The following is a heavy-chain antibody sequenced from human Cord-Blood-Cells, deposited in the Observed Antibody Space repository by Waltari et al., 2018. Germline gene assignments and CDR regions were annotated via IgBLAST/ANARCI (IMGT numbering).Heavy chain of an antibody. J-gene: IGHJ4*02. D-gene: IGHD1-26*01. V-gene: IGHV4-38-2*02. CDR2: IYHSGST. Sequence: QVQLQESGPGLVKPSETLSLTSAVSGYSTSSGYYWGWIRQPPGKGLAWIGSIYHSGSTYYNPSLKSRVTISVDTSKNQFSLKLSSVTAADTAVYYCARDRRVGATTFDYWGQGTLVTVSS. CDR1: GYSTSSGYY. CDR3: ARDRRVGATTFDY.